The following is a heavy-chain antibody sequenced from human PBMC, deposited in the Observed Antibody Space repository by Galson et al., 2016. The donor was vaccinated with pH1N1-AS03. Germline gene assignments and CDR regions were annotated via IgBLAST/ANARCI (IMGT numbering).Heavy chain of an antibody. CDR3: ARDSGSGYYQTFDY. CDR2: INTANGAI. CDR1: GYTFTGHY. Sequence: SVKVSCKASGYTFTGHYIQWVRQAPGQGLEWMGWINTANGAIKYGGIFEGRLTLTRDKSTNTASLTLSALTSDDTAVYYCARDSGSGYYQTFDYRGQGTLVTVSS. D-gene: IGHD3-22*01. J-gene: IGHJ4*02. V-gene: IGHV1-2*02.